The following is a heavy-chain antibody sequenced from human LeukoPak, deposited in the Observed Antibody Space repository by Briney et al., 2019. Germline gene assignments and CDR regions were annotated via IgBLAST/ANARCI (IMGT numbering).Heavy chain of an antibody. J-gene: IGHJ5*02. CDR3: ARLRYCSSASCYFDP. CDR1: GGSISSSTHY. CDR2: FYYSGDT. Sequence: PSETLSLTCAVSGGSISSSTHYWGWIRQPPGKGLEWTGSFYYSGDTYYNPSLKSRVTISVDTSKNQFSLKLKFVTAADTALYYCARLRYCSSASCYFDPWGQGTLVTVSS. D-gene: IGHD2-2*01. V-gene: IGHV4-39*01.